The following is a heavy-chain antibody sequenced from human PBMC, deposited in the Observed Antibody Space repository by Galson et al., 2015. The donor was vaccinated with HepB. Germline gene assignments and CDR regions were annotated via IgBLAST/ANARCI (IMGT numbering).Heavy chain of an antibody. CDR2: ISGSGGST. J-gene: IGHJ4*02. V-gene: IGHV3-23*01. CDR3: AKYGRRFGVKYHFDY. CDR1: GFTFSSYA. D-gene: IGHD3-10*01. Sequence: SLRLSCAASGFTFSSYAMSWVRQAPGKGLEWVSAISGSGGSTYYADSVKGRFTISRDNSKNTLYLQMNSLRAEDTAVYYCAKYGRRFGVKYHFDYWGQGTLVTVSS.